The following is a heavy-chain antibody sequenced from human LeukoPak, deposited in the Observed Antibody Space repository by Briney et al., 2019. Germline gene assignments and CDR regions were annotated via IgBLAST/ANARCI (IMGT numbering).Heavy chain of an antibody. CDR1: GGSFSGYY. J-gene: IGHJ3*02. V-gene: IGHV3-69-1*01. D-gene: IGHD3-10*01. CDR3: AKASPFGIHAFDI. Sequence: ETLSLTCAVYGGSFSGYYWSWIRQPPGKGLEWVSYISSSGTIYYADSVKGRFTISRDNAKNSLYLQMNSLRDDDTAMYYCAKASPFGIHAFDIWGQGTMVTVSS. CDR2: ISSSGTI.